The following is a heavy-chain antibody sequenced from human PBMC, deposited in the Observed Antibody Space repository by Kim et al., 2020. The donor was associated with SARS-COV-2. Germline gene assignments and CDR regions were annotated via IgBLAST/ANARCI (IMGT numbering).Heavy chain of an antibody. V-gene: IGHV3-23*01. J-gene: IGHJ6*02. CDR3: AKRGVGYFPLLYYYGMDV. Sequence: VKGRFTISRDNSKSTLYLQMNSLRAEDTAVYYCAKRGVGYFPLLYYYGMDVWGQGTTVTVSS. D-gene: IGHD3-9*01.